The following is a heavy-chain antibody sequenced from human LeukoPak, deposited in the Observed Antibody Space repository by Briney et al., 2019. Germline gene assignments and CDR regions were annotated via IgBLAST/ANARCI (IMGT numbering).Heavy chain of an antibody. CDR2: IFYSGST. D-gene: IGHD3-22*01. V-gene: IGHV4-34*12. J-gene: IGHJ3*02. CDR1: GGSFSGYY. CDR3: AKSNGYGLIDI. Sequence: SETLSLTCAVYGGSFSGYYWGWVRQPPGKALEWIGNIFYSGSTYYSPSLKSRVTISPDTSRNQFSLKLNSVTAADTAVYYCAKSNGYGLIDIWGQGTMVTVSS.